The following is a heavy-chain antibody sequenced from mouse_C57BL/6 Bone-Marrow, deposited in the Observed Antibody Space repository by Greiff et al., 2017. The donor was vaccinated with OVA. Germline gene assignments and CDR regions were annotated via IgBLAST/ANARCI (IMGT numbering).Heavy chain of an antibody. CDR1: GYTFTSYD. CDR3: ARGESFDY. CDR2: IYPRDGST. J-gene: IGHJ2*01. V-gene: IGHV1-85*01. Sequence: VQLVESGPELVKPGASVKLSCKASGYTFTSYDINWVKQRPGQGLEWIGWIYPRDGSTKYNEKFKGKATLTVDISSSTAYMELHSLTSEDSAVYFCARGESFDYWGQGTTLTVSS.